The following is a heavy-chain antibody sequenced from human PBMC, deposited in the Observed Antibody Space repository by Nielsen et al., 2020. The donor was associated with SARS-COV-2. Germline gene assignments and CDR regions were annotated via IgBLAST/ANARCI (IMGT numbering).Heavy chain of an antibody. V-gene: IGHV3-7*01. CDR1: GFTFSSLW. Sequence: GGSLRLSCAASGFTFSSLWMSWVRQVPGKGLEWVADIKPDGSEKVYVDSVKGRFTISRDNAKNSMSLQMNSLRAEDTAVYYCARDLQQWLSGYYYYMDVWGKGTTVTVSS. CDR2: IKPDGSEK. D-gene: IGHD6-19*01. CDR3: ARDLQQWLSGYYYYMDV. J-gene: IGHJ6*03.